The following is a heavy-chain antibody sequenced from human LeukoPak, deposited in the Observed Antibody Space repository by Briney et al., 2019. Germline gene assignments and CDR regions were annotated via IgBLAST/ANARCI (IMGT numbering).Heavy chain of an antibody. Sequence: GGSLRLSCTASGFTFTSHWMHWVRQVPGKGLVWVSRINGDGSGTNHADSVKGRFTISRDNAKNTLYLQMNSLRVEDTAVYYCAREKYNWNYAAFDIWGQGTMVTVSS. CDR2: INGDGSGT. V-gene: IGHV3-74*01. CDR3: AREKYNWNYAAFDI. CDR1: GFTFTSHW. J-gene: IGHJ3*02. D-gene: IGHD1-7*01.